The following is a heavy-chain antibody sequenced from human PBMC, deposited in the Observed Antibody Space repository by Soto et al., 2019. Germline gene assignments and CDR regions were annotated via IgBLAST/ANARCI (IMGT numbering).Heavy chain of an antibody. CDR2: IYTTGST. V-gene: IGHV4-4*07. Sequence: SATLSLTCTVSGGSISSYYWSWVRQSGGEGLEWIGRIYTTGSTNYNPSLKGRVAMSIDTSKNQFSLRLNSVTAADTAVYYCVRDGFYSLEYWGQGIPVTVSS. CDR1: GGSISSYY. CDR3: VRDGFYSLEY. D-gene: IGHD2-21*01. J-gene: IGHJ4*02.